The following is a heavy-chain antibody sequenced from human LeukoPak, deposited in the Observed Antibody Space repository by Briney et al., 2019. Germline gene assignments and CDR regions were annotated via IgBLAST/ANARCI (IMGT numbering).Heavy chain of an antibody. CDR2: INHSGST. V-gene: IGHV4-34*01. CDR3: AREGDTAMVTQSLFDY. D-gene: IGHD5-18*01. CDR1: GGSFSGYY. Sequence: SETLSLTCAVYGGSFSGYYWSWIRQPPGKGLEWIGEINHSGSTIYNPSLKSRVTISVDTSKNQFSLKLSSVTAADTAVYYCAREGDTAMVTQSLFDYWGQGTLVTVSS. J-gene: IGHJ4*02.